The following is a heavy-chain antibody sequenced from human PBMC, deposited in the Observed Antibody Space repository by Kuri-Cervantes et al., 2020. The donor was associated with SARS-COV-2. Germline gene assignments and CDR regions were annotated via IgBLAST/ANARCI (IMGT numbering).Heavy chain of an antibody. CDR1: GYIFTSYD. CDR2: MNPNSGNT. D-gene: IGHD6-6*01. Sequence: ASVKVSCKASGYIFTSYDINWVRQATGQGLEWMGWMNPNSGNTGYAQKFQGRVTITRNTSISTAYMELSSLRSEDTAVYYCARVRMVGSSSVPYYFDYWGQGTLVTVSS. CDR3: ARVRMVGSSSVPYYFDY. V-gene: IGHV1-8*03. J-gene: IGHJ4*02.